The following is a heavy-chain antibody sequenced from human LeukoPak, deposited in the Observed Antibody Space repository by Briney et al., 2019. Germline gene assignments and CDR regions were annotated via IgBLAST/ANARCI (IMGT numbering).Heavy chain of an antibody. V-gene: IGHV4-59*10. CDR1: GGSFSGYY. D-gene: IGHD4-17*01. CDR3: ARDPYGDYVAGYYFDY. Sequence: PSETLSLTCAVYGGSFSGYYWSWIRQPAGKGLEWIGRIYTSGSTNYNPSLKSRVTMSVDTSKNQFSLKLSSVTAADTAVYYCARDPYGDYVAGYYFDYWGQGTLVTVSS. CDR2: IYTSGST. J-gene: IGHJ4*02.